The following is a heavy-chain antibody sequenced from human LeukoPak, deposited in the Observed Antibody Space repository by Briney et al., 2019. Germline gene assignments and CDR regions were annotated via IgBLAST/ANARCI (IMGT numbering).Heavy chain of an antibody. CDR2: IYYSGST. J-gene: IGHJ6*03. CDR3: ASLARPYYYYIDV. Sequence: SETLSLTCTVSGGSISSYYWSWIRQPPGKGLEWIGYIYYSGSTSYNPSLKSRVTISVDTSKNQFSLQLSSVTAADTAVYYCASLARPYYYYIDVWGKGTTVTVSS. V-gene: IGHV4-59*12. CDR1: GGSISSYY.